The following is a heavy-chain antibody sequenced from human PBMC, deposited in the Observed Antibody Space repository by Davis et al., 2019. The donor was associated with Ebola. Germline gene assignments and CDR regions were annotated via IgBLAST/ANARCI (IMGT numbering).Heavy chain of an antibody. V-gene: IGHV3-74*01. D-gene: IGHD3-22*01. CDR1: GFTFSSYW. CDR2: INSDGSST. CDR3: ARGSYYCDSSGYLYFDY. Sequence: GESLKISCAASGFTFSSYWMHWVRQAPGKGLGWVSRINSDGSSTSYADSVKGRFTISRDNAKNSLYLQMNSLRDEDTAVYYCARGSYYCDSSGYLYFDYWGQGTLVTVSS. J-gene: IGHJ4*02.